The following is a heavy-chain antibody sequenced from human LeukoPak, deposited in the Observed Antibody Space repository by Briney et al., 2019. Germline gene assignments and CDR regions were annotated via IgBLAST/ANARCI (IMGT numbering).Heavy chain of an antibody. J-gene: IGHJ5*02. V-gene: IGHV3-7*01. CDR2: MKLDGSEE. CDR1: GFTFRSYW. Sequence: GGSLRLSCAASGFTFRSYWMSWVRQAPGKRLEWVANMKLDGSEEYYVDSVKGRFTISSDNAKNSLYLQMNSLRVDDTAVYYCARWARYCSSGSCYSWFDPWGQGTLVTVSS. CDR3: ARWARYCSSGSCYSWFDP. D-gene: IGHD2-15*01.